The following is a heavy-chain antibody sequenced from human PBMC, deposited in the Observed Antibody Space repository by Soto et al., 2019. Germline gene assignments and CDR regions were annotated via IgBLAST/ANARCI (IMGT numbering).Heavy chain of an antibody. CDR2: IIPIFGTA. Sequence: SVKVSCKASGGTFSSYAISWVRQAPGQGLEWMGGIIPIFGTANYAQKFQGRVTITADESTSTAYMGLSSLRSEDTAVYYCARVIAEAGDDNWFDTWGQGTLVTVSS. J-gene: IGHJ5*02. CDR3: ARVIAEAGDDNWFDT. V-gene: IGHV1-69*13. CDR1: GGTFSSYA. D-gene: IGHD6-13*01.